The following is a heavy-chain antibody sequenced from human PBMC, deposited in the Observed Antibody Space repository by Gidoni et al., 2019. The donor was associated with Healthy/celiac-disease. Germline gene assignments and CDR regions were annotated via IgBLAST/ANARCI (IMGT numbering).Heavy chain of an antibody. V-gene: IGHV5-51*01. CDR3: ARHLDPEAWGGIPIYYYGMDV. CDR2: IYPGYSDT. D-gene: IGHD3-16*01. Sequence: EVQLVQSGAEVKKPGESLQISCKGSGYSLTSYWLGCVRQMPGKGLEGMGIIYPGYSDTRDSPSFQGQVTIPADKSISTAYLQWSSRKASDTAMYYCARHLDPEAWGGIPIYYYGMDVWGQGTTVTVSS. CDR1: GYSLTSYW. J-gene: IGHJ6*02.